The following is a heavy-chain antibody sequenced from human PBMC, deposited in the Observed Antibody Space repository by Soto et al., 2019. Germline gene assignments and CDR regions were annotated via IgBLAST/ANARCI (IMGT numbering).Heavy chain of an antibody. CDR3: VRGVDSSFDY. J-gene: IGHJ4*02. Sequence: SQTLSLTCVISGDSVASNRAIWNWVRQSPSRGLEWLGRTYYRSKWKNDYALSVNSRITINPDTSKNQFSLQLSSVTPDDTAIYYCVRGVDSSFDYWGQGTLVTVSS. CDR2: TYYRSKWKN. D-gene: IGHD6-13*01. V-gene: IGHV6-1*01. CDR1: GDSVASNRAI.